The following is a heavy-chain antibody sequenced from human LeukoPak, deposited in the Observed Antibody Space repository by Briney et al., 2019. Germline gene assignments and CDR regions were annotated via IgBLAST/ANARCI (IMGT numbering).Heavy chain of an antibody. J-gene: IGHJ6*03. Sequence: SETLSLTCTVSGGSISSSSYYWGWIRQPPGKGLEWIGSIYYSGSTYYNPSLKSRVTISVDTSKNQFSLKLSSVTAADTAVYYCARPYYDSTYYMDVWGKGTTVTISS. D-gene: IGHD3-22*01. CDR2: IYYSGST. CDR3: ARPYYDSTYYMDV. CDR1: GGSISSSSYY. V-gene: IGHV4-39*01.